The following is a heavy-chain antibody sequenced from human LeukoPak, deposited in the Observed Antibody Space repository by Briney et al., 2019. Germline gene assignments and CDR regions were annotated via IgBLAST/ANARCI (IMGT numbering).Heavy chain of an antibody. D-gene: IGHD3-10*01. J-gene: IGHJ2*01. Sequence: GASVKVSCKASGYTFTSYGISWVRQAPGQGLEWMGWISAYNGNTNYAQKLQGRVTMTTDTSTSTAYMELRSLRFDDTAVYYCARDSRVVRGVISSSLIWYFDLWGRGTLVTVSS. CDR2: ISAYNGNT. CDR3: ARDSRVVRGVISSSLIWYFDL. V-gene: IGHV1-18*01. CDR1: GYTFTSYG.